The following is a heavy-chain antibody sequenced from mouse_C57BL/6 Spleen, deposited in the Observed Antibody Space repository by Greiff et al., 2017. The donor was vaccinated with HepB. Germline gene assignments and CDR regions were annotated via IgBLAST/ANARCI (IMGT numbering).Heavy chain of an antibody. D-gene: IGHD2-3*01. CDR2: ISSGGSYT. Sequence: EVKLVESGGDLVKPGGSLKLSCAASGFTFSSYGMSWVRQTPDKRLEWVATISSGGSYTYYPDSVKGRFTISRDNAKNTLYLQMSSLKSEDTAMYYCARQDGYYRYFDVWGTGTTVTVSS. CDR3: ARQDGYYRYFDV. J-gene: IGHJ1*03. V-gene: IGHV5-6*01. CDR1: GFTFSSYG.